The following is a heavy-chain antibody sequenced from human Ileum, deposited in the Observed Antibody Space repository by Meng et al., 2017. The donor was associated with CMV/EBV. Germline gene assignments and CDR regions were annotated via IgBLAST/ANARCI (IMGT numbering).Heavy chain of an antibody. V-gene: IGHV4-31*03. Sequence: TVPGASISSAGYYWSWIRHHPGKGLEWIGYMYYSGSTYYNPSLKSRVTISLDTSKNEFSLKLSSVIAADTAVYYCARRVPGLHYFDYWGQGSLVTVSS. CDR1: GASISSAGYY. CDR2: MYYSGST. CDR3: ARRVPGLHYFDY. J-gene: IGHJ4*02.